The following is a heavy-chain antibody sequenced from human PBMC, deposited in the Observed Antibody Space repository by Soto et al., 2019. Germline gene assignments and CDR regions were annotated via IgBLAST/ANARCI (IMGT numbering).Heavy chain of an antibody. J-gene: IGHJ6*02. CDR2: VIPIFGTP. D-gene: IGHD2-15*01. CDR3: SRSQGGSSSLDIYYNYYYGMDV. V-gene: IGHV1-69*01. CDR1: GGTFSTYA. Sequence: QVQLVQSGAEVKKPGSSVKVSCKAPGGTFSTYAISWVRQAPGQGLEWRGGVIPIFGTPKYAQKFQGRITITADASTSSGYMELRSLRSEDTAVYYCSRSQGGSSSLDIYYNYYYGMDVWGQGTTVTVYS.